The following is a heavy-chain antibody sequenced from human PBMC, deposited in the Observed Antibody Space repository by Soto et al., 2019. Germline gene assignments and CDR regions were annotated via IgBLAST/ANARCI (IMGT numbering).Heavy chain of an antibody. CDR3: VRDEIALGIDY. D-gene: IGHD2-8*02. J-gene: IGHJ4*02. CDR1: GFTFRSYW. Sequence: PGGSLRLSCAASGFTFRSYWMHWVLQAPWGGLVWVSRVNSDGRSTTYADSVKGRFTISRDNAKNTLYLQMNSLRAEDTAVYYCVRDEIALGIDYWGLGTLVTVAS. CDR2: VNSDGRST. V-gene: IGHV3-74*01.